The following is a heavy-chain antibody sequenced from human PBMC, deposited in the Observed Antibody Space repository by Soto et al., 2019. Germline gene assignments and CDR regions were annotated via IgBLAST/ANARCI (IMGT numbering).Heavy chain of an antibody. J-gene: IGHJ4*02. CDR1: GGTFSSYA. CDR2: IIPSFGTA. Sequence: QVQLVQSGAEVKKPGSSVKVSCKASGGTFSSYAISWVRQAPGQGHELMGGIIPSFGTANYAQKFQGRVTITADESTSTAYMELSSLRSEDTAVYYCAREGGRGSYSSGNFDYWGQGTLVTVSS. D-gene: IGHD1-26*01. CDR3: AREGGRGSYSSGNFDY. V-gene: IGHV1-69*01.